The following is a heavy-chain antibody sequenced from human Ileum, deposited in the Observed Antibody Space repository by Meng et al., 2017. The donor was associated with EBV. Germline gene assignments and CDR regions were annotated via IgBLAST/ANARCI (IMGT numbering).Heavy chain of an antibody. CDR2: ISYNGNSK. D-gene: IGHD1-26*01. V-gene: IGHV3-30-3*01. J-gene: IGHJ4*02. Sequence: QVHLVDAGGGVVQPGTSLGLSWAASGFGFSAYTMLWVRQAPGKGLEWVALISYNGNSKSYADSVRGRFTISRDNAKNTLFLQVDSLRPEDTAVYYCAKGFSGTYYVLESWGQGTLVTVSS. CDR3: AKGFSGTYYVLES. CDR1: GFGFSAYT.